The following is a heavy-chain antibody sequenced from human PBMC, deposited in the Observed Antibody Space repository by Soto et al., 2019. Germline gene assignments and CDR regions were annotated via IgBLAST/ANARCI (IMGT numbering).Heavy chain of an antibody. Sequence: EVQLLESGGGLVQPGGSLRLSCAASGFTFSSYAMSWVRQAPGKGLEWVSAISGSGGSTYYADSVKGRFTISSDNSKNTLYLQMNSLRAEDTAVYYCAKGRVGCISTSCYGFDYWGQGPLVTVSS. D-gene: IGHD2-2*01. CDR2: ISGSGGST. CDR1: GFTFSSYA. V-gene: IGHV3-23*01. J-gene: IGHJ4*02. CDR3: AKGRVGCISTSCYGFDY.